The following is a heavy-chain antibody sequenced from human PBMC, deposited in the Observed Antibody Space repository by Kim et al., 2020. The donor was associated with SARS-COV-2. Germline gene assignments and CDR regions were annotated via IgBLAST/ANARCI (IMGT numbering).Heavy chain of an antibody. CDR2: LTPSVLP. J-gene: IGHJ5*02. D-gene: IGHD2-15*01. CDR1: GGSFSGYY. V-gene: IGHV4-34*01. Sequence: SETLSLTCAFYGGSFSGYYWSWIRQPPGKGLECLWSLTPSVLPHYTPSLKLPVPISVATSQNPFSLTLSSLTAAATAVYYCARGPFCSGGSCYYNWFDPWGQGTLVPVSS. CDR3: ARGPFCSGGSCYYNWFDP.